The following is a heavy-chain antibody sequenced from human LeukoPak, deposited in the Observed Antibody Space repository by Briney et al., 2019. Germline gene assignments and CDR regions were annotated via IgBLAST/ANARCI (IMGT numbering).Heavy chain of an antibody. CDR3: ARDNPQLNAFDI. CDR1: YY. Sequence: YYWGWIRQPPGKGLEWVSYISSSGSTIYYADSVKGRFTISRDNAKNSLYLQMNSLRAEDTAVYYCARDNPQLNAFDIWGQGTMVTVSS. D-gene: IGHD2-2*01. J-gene: IGHJ3*02. V-gene: IGHV3-11*01. CDR2: ISSSGSTI.